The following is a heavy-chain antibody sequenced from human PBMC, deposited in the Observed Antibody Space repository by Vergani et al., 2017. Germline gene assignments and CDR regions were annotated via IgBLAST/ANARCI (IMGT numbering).Heavy chain of an antibody. Sequence: EVQMVESGGGLVKPGGSLRLSCVASGFTFSHYSMNWVRQAPGKGLEWVSSISGNNDDVYYADSVKGRFTIARDNAKNSLYLDMSILRAEDTAVYYCARDGRIGAESTQLDYWGQGTLVTVSS. CDR1: GFTFSHYS. CDR3: ARDGRIGAESTQLDY. D-gene: IGHD4/OR15-4a*01. J-gene: IGHJ4*02. CDR2: ISGNNDDV. V-gene: IGHV3-21*01.